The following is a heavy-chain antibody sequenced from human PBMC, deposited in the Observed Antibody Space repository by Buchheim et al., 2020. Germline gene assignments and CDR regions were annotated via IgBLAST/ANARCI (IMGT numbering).Heavy chain of an antibody. Sequence: EVQLVESGGGLVKPGGSLRLSCAASGFTFSSYSMNWVRQAPGKGLEWVSSISSSSSYIYYADSVKGRFTISRDNAKNSLYLQMNSLRAEGTAVYYCARDRSTAMEYSYYYYYYGMDVWGQGTT. CDR1: GFTFSSYS. CDR3: ARDRSTAMEYSYYYYYYGMDV. V-gene: IGHV3-21*01. CDR2: ISSSSSYI. J-gene: IGHJ6*02. D-gene: IGHD5-18*01.